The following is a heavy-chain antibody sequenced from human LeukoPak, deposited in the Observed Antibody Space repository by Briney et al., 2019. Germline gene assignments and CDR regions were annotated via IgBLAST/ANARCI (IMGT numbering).Heavy chain of an antibody. Sequence: GGSLRLSCAASGFTFSTYAMSWVRQAPGKGLEWVSAISYSSATSYYADSVRGRFFISRDNSKNTLYLQMNSLRAEDTAVYYCAKDSGGYEAPFDYWGQGTLVTVSS. CDR2: ISYSSATS. CDR3: AKDSGGYEAPFDY. V-gene: IGHV3-23*01. CDR1: GFTFSTYA. J-gene: IGHJ4*02. D-gene: IGHD5-18*01.